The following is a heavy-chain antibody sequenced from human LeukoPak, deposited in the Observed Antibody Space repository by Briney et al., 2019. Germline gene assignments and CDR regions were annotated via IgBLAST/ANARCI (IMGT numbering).Heavy chain of an antibody. CDR2: IYTSGST. J-gene: IGHJ5*02. V-gene: IGHV4-61*02. CDR3: ARDRPRGFDP. Sequence: SETLPLTCTVSGGSVSSGSYYWIWIRPPAGKGLEWIGRIYTSGSTNYNPSLKSRVTMSVDTSKNQFSLKLSSVTAADTAVYYCARDRPRGFDPWGQGTLVTVSS. CDR1: GGSVSSGSYY.